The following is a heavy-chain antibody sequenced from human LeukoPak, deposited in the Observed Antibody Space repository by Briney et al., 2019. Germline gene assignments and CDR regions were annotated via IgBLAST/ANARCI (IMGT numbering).Heavy chain of an antibody. CDR2: INWNSGSI. CDR1: GFTFDDYA. D-gene: IGHD3-22*01. V-gene: IGHV3-9*03. Sequence: TGGSLRLSCAASGFTFDDYAMHWVRQAPGKGLEWVSGINWNSGSIGYADSVKGRFTISRDNAKNSLYLQMNSLRAEDMALYYCAKGADYYDSSGYRHAFDYWGQGTLVTVSS. J-gene: IGHJ4*02. CDR3: AKGADYYDSSGYRHAFDY.